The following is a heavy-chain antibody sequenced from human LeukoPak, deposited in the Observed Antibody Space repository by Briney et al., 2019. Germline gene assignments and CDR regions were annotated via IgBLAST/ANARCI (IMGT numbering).Heavy chain of an antibody. CDR1: GYTFTGYY. CDR3: ASGRGLRYFDWLDYYYMDV. J-gene: IGHJ6*03. Sequence: ASVKVSCKASGYTFTGYYMHWVRQAPGQGLEWMGWINPNSGGTNHAQKFQGRVTMTRDTSISTAYMELSRLRSDDTAVYYCASGRGLRYFDWLDYYYMDVWGKGTTVTVSS. CDR2: INPNSGGT. D-gene: IGHD3-9*01. V-gene: IGHV1-2*02.